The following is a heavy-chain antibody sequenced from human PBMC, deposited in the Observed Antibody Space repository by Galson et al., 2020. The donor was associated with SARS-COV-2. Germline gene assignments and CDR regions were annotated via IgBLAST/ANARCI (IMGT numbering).Heavy chain of an antibody. V-gene: IGHV1-24*01. J-gene: IGHJ6*02. CDR3: ATAFTIVGAICVEIAVYHYYCMDV. Sequence: ASVKVSCKVSGYTLTELSMHWVRQAPGKGLAWMGGFDPEDGETIYAQKFQGRVTMTEDTPTDTAYMELSSLRSDDTAVYYCATAFTIVGAICVEIAVYHYYCMDVWGQGTTVTVSS. CDR1: GYTLTELS. CDR2: FDPEDGET. D-gene: IGHD1-26*01.